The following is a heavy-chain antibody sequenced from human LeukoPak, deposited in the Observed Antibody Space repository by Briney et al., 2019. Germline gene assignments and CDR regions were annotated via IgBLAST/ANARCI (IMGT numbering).Heavy chain of an antibody. CDR2: IIPIFGTA. CDR3: ARAHVPAATRVGYFDY. V-gene: IGHV1-69*13. CDR1: GGTFSSYA. Sequence: GASVKVSCKASGGTFSSYAISWVRQAPGQGLEWMGGIIPIFGTANYAQKFQGRVTITADESTSTAYMELSSLRSEDTAGYYCARAHVPAATRVGYFDYWGQGTLVTVSS. J-gene: IGHJ4*02. D-gene: IGHD2-2*01.